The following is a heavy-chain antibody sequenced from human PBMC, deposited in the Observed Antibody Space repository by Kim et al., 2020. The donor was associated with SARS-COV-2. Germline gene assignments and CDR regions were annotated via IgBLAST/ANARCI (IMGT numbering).Heavy chain of an antibody. J-gene: IGHJ4*02. D-gene: IGHD2-2*01. CDR3: ARGRPFSTSCFDY. Sequence: AQKLQGRVTMTTDTSTSTAYMELRSLRSDDTAVYYCARGRPFSTSCFDYWGQGTLVTVSS. V-gene: IGHV1-18*01.